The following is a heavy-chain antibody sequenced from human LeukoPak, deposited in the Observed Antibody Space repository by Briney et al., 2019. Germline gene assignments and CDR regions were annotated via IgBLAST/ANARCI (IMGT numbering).Heavy chain of an antibody. V-gene: IGHV4-34*01. Sequence: SETLSHTCAVYGGPFSGYYWSWIRQPPAKGLEWIGEINHCGSTNYNPSLKSRATISVDTSKNQFSLMLSSVTAAVTAVYYCARGLMSGSVSYYKPIYYYYYMDVWGKGTTVTISS. CDR3: ARGLMSGSVSYYKPIYYYYYMDV. J-gene: IGHJ6*03. D-gene: IGHD3-10*01. CDR2: INHCGST. CDR1: GGPFSGYY.